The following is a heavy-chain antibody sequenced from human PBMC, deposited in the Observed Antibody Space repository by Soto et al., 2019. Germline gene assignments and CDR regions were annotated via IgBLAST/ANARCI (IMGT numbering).Heavy chain of an antibody. CDR1: GGTFSSYA. CDR2: IIPIFGTA. J-gene: IGHJ4*02. Sequence: SAQVSCKASGGTFSSYAISWVRQAPGQGLEWMGGIIPIFGTANYAQKFQGRVTITADKSTSTAYMELSSLRSEDTAVYYCARGGITIFGVVMFEYWGQGTLGTGSS. D-gene: IGHD3-3*01. CDR3: ARGGITIFGVVMFEY. V-gene: IGHV1-69*06.